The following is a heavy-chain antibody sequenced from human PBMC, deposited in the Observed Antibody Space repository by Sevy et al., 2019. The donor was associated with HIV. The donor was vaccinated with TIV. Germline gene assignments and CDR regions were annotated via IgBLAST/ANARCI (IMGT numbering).Heavy chain of an antibody. CDR2: ISYDGSKK. D-gene: IGHD1-26*01. V-gene: IGHV3-30*18. J-gene: IGHJ4*02. CDR1: GFTFSSYG. CDR3: AKDGRRGNLNPGLH. Sequence: GGSLRLSCAASGFTFSSYGMHWVRQAPGKGLEWVTVISYDGSKKYYADSVKGRFTISRDNSKNTIYLQMNSLRPEDTAVYYCAKDGRRGNLNPGLHWGQRTLVTDSS.